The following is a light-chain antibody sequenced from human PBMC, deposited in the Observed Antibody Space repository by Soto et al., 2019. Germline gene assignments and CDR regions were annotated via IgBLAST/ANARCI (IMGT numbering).Light chain of an antibody. Sequence: EIVLTQSPVTLSLSPGERATLSCRSSQSVSSSYLGWYQQKPGQPPRLLIYGASSRATGIPDRFSGSGSGTDFALTISRLEPEDFAVYYCHQYGSSPRTFGQGTKVDIK. CDR3: HQYGSSPRT. J-gene: IGKJ1*01. CDR2: GAS. V-gene: IGKV3-20*01. CDR1: QSVSSSY.